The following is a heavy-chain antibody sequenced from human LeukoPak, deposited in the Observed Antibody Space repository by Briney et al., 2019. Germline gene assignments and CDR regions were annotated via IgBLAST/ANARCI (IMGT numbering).Heavy chain of an antibody. D-gene: IGHD1-26*01. V-gene: IGHV3-9*03. Sequence: QPGGSLRLSCAASGFTFDDYAMHWVRQVPGKGLEWVSGISWNSGTIGYAESVKGRFTISRDNAKNSVFLQMNSLRAEDMALYYCAKGNSGSYSQDWFDPWGQGTLVSVSS. J-gene: IGHJ5*02. CDR2: ISWNSGTI. CDR3: AKGNSGSYSQDWFDP. CDR1: GFTFDDYA.